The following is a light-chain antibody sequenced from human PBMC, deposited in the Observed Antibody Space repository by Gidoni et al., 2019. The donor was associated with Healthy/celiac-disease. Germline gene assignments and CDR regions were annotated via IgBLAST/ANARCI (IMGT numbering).Light chain of an antibody. V-gene: IGKV1-33*01. CDR1: QAISNY. CDR2: DAS. Sequence: IQMTQSPSSLSASVGDRVTITCQASQAISNYLNWYQQKPGKAPKLLIYDASNLETGGPSRFSGSGSGTDFTFTISSLQPEDIATYYCQQYDNLPTLTFGGGTKVEIK. CDR3: QQYDNLPTLT. J-gene: IGKJ4*01.